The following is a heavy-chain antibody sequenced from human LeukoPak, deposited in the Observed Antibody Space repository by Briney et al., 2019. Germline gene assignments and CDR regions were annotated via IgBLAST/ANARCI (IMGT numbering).Heavy chain of an antibody. CDR3: ARDVGGGPFFDY. J-gene: IGHJ4*02. Sequence: SETLSLTCTVSGDSIRNYYWSWIRQPPGKGLEWIGYIYSSGSTRYNPSLNSRVTMSVDTTKNQFSLKLSSVTAADTAVYYCARDVGGGPFFDYWGQGTLVTVSS. CDR2: IYSSGST. D-gene: IGHD2-15*01. CDR1: GDSIRNYY. V-gene: IGHV4-59*01.